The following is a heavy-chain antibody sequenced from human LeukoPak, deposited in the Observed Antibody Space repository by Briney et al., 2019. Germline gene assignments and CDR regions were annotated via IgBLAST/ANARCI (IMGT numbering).Heavy chain of an antibody. CDR2: ISSSSSHI. Sequence: GGSLRLSCAASGFTFSSYSMNWVRQAPGKGLEWVSSISSSSSHIYYADSVKGRFTISRDNAKNSLYLRMNSLRAEDTAVYYCARDHRADWYFDLWGRGTLVTVSS. CDR1: GFTFSSYS. V-gene: IGHV3-21*01. CDR3: ARDHRADWYFDL. D-gene: IGHD3-10*01. J-gene: IGHJ2*01.